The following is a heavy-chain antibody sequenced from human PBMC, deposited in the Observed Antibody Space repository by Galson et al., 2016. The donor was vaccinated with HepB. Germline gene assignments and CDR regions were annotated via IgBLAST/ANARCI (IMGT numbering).Heavy chain of an antibody. CDR2: SKSKTDGGAI. CDR3: TVCGLKGDLDY. D-gene: IGHD2-21*02. Sequence: SLRLSCAASGFSFSTAWMTWVRQAPGKGLEWIGRSKSKTDGGAIDYAAPVRGRFTISRDDSRDTLLLKMNRLKFEDTDVYYCTVCGLKGDLDYWGRGTRVAVSS. V-gene: IGHV3-15*01. CDR1: GFSFSTAW. J-gene: IGHJ4*03.